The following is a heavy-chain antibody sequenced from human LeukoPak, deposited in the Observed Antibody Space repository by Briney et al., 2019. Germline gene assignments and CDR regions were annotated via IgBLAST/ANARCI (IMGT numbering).Heavy chain of an antibody. CDR3: ARAVVVYFDY. CDR1: GVSISSGGYY. D-gene: IGHD3-22*01. Sequence: SETLSLTCTVSGVSISSGGYYWSWIRQHPGKGLEWIGYIYYSGSTYYNPSLKSRVTISVDTSKNQFSLKLSSVTAADTAVYYCARAVVVYFDYWGQGTLVTVSS. J-gene: IGHJ4*02. CDR2: IYYSGST. V-gene: IGHV4-31*03.